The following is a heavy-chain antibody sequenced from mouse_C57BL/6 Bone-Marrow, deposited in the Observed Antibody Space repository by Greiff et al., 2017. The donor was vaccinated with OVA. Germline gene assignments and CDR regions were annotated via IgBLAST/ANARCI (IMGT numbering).Heavy chain of an antibody. CDR3: ARRSYYGYGYAMDY. D-gene: IGHD2-2*01. Sequence: LVESGAELVRPGTSVKVSCKASGYAFTNYLIEWVKQRPGQGLEWIGVINPGSGGTNYNEKFKGKATLTADKSSSTAYMQLSSLTSEDSAVYFCARRSYYGYGYAMDYWGQGTSVTVSS. CDR1: GYAFTNYL. CDR2: INPGSGGT. J-gene: IGHJ4*01. V-gene: IGHV1-54*01.